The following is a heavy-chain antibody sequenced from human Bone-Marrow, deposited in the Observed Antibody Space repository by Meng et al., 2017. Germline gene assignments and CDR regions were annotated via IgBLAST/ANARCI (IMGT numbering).Heavy chain of an antibody. Sequence: QVQLQQWGAGLLKPSETLSLTCAVYGGSFSGYYWSCIRQPPGKGLEWIGEMNHSGSTNYNPSLNSRFTISVDTSKNQFSLKLSSVIAADMAVYYCARVLTPGYCMYDWFDPSVLVTLVTVSS. CDR3: ARVLTPGYCMYDWFDP. CDR1: GGSFSGYY. V-gene: IGHV4-34*01. D-gene: IGHD2-21*02. J-gene: IGHJ5*02. CDR2: MNHSGST.